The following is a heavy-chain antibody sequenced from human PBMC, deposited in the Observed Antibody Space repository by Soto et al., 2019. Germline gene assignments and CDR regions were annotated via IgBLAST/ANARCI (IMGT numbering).Heavy chain of an antibody. D-gene: IGHD6-13*01. Sequence: GGSLRLSCAASGFTFSSYAMSWVRQAPGKGLEWVSVIYSGGSTYYADSVKGRFTISRDNSKNTPYLQMNSLRAEDTAVYYCARGSIAAAGTIDYWGQGTLVTVSS. CDR1: GFTFSSYA. J-gene: IGHJ4*02. CDR2: IYSGGST. V-gene: IGHV3-66*01. CDR3: ARGSIAAAGTIDY.